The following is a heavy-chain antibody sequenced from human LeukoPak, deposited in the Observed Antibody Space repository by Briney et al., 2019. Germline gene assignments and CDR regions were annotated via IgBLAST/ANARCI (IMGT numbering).Heavy chain of an antibody. CDR1: GGSISSYY. CDR2: IYTSGST. Sequence: SETLSLTRTVSGGSISSYYWSWIRQPAGKGLEWIGRIYTSGSTNYNPSLKSRVTMSVDTSKNQFSLKLSSVTAADTAVYYCARDFTRGGSYYDFWSGTSLGFDPWGQGTLVTVSS. D-gene: IGHD3-3*01. J-gene: IGHJ5*02. CDR3: ARDFTRGGSYYDFWSGTSLGFDP. V-gene: IGHV4-4*07.